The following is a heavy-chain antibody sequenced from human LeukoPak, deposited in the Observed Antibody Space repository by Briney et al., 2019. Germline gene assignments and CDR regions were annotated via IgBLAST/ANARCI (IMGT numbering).Heavy chain of an antibody. CDR2: IYYSGST. V-gene: IGHV4-4*02. J-gene: IGHJ4*02. CDR3: ARGRWTAVDY. CDR1: GASISTSHW. D-gene: IGHD1-1*01. Sequence: SETLSLTCAVSGASISTSHWWSWVRQPPGKGLEWIGYIYYSGSTNYNPSLKSRVTISVDTSKNQFSLKLSSVTAADTAVYYCARGRWTAVDYWGQGTLVTVSS.